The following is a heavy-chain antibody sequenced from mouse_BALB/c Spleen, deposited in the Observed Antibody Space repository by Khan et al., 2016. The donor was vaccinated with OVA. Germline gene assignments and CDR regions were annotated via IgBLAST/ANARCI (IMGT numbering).Heavy chain of an antibody. D-gene: IGHD2-14*01. J-gene: IGHJ3*01. CDR1: GYTFSSYT. CDR2: INPNNGYT. CDR3: VRDGAYYRNDGWFAY. V-gene: IGHV1-4*01. Sequence: VQLQESGAELARPGASVKMSCKTSGYTFSSYTIHWIKLRPGQGLEWIGYINPNNGYTNYNQKFKDKATLTADKSSTTVYMQLSSLTSDDSEMYNWVRDGAYYRNDGWFAYWGQGTLVTVSA.